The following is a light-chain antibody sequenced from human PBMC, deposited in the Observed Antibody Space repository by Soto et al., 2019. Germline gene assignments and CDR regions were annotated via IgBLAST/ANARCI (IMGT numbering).Light chain of an antibody. CDR3: QQYGSSPYT. V-gene: IGKV3-20*01. CDR1: QSVSNNY. J-gene: IGKJ2*01. Sequence: ELVLTQSPGTLSLSPGERATLSCRSSQSVSNNYLAWYQQKPGQAPRLLIYGASSRATGIPDRFSGSGSGTDFTLTISRLEPEDFAVYYCQQYGSSPYTFGQGT. CDR2: GAS.